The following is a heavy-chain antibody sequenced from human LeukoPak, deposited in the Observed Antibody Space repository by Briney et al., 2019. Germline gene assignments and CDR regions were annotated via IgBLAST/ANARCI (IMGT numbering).Heavy chain of an antibody. D-gene: IGHD2-2*01. CDR2: INHSGST. CDR3: ARGPGRYCSSTSCRPRTYYYYGMDV. CDR1: GGSFSGYY. J-gene: IGHJ6*04. Sequence: SETLSLTCAVYGGSFSGYYWSWIRQPPGKGLEWIGEINHSGSTNYNPSLKSRDTISVDTSKNQFSLKLSSVTAADTAVYYCARGPGRYCSSTSCRPRTYYYYGMDVWGKGTTVTVSS. V-gene: IGHV4-34*01.